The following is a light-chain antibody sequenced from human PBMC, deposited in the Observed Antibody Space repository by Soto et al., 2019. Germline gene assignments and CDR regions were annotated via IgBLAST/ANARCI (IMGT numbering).Light chain of an antibody. J-gene: IGLJ1*01. Sequence: QSVLTQPPSVSGAPGQRVTISCTGSSSNIGAGYDVHWYQYVPGTAPKLLIYGNSNRPSGVPDRFSGSKSGTSASLAITGLQAEDEADYYCQSYDSSLSGYVFGTGTKLTVL. V-gene: IGLV1-40*01. CDR2: GNS. CDR1: SSNIGAGYD. CDR3: QSYDSSLSGYV.